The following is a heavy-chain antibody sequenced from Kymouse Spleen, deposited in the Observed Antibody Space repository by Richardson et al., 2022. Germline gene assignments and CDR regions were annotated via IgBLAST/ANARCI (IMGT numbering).Heavy chain of an antibody. V-gene: IGHV3-21*03. CDR1: GFTFSSYS. CDR3: ARDSSSWYGYGMDV. J-gene: IGHJ6*02. CDR2: ISSSSSYI. D-gene: IGHD6-13*01. Sequence: EVQLVESGGGLVKPGGSLRLSCAASGFTFSSYSMNWVRQAPGKGLEWVSSISSSSSYIYYADSVKGRFTISRDNAKNSLYLQMNSLRAEDTAVYYCARDSSSWYGYGMDVWGQGTTVTVSS.